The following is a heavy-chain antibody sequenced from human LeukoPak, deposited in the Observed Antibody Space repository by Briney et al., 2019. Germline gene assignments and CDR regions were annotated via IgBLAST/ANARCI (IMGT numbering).Heavy chain of an antibody. V-gene: IGHV3-30*04. J-gene: IGHJ4*02. Sequence: GGSLRLSCAASGFTLSSYPIHWVRQTPGKGLEWVAVISYDGANVYYADFVKGRFTISRDNSKNTLYLQMNSLRPEDTAVYYCARVGYNSGWLLDYWGQGTLVTVSS. D-gene: IGHD6-19*01. CDR1: GFTLSSYP. CDR2: ISYDGANV. CDR3: ARVGYNSGWLLDY.